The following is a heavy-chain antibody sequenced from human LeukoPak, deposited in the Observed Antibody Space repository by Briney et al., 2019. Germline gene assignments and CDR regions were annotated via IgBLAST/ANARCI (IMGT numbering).Heavy chain of an antibody. Sequence: SEPLSLTCGVYGGSFSGYYWNWLRQPPGKGREWIGEIIHSGSTNYNPSVKSRVTISIDTSKNPFSLKLNSVTAADTAVYYCARWVASVVVPAAITWFDPWGQGTLVTVSS. J-gene: IGHJ5*02. CDR3: ARWVASVVVPAAITWFDP. CDR2: IIHSGST. D-gene: IGHD2-2*03. CDR1: GGSFSGYY. V-gene: IGHV4-34*12.